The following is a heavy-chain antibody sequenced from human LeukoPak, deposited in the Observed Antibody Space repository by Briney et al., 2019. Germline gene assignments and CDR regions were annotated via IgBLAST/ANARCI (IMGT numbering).Heavy chain of an antibody. J-gene: IGHJ5*02. D-gene: IGHD2-2*01. CDR3: ERGPAAIHP. V-gene: IGHV4-34*12. Sequence: SETLSLTCAVYGYSLANHYWIWIRQPPGKGLERVGEVLHTGCTNYNPSLKSRVTISVDTSKNQFFLKPTSATAADTAVYYCERGPAAIHPWGPGTLVTVSS. CDR2: VLHTGCT. CDR1: GYSLANHY.